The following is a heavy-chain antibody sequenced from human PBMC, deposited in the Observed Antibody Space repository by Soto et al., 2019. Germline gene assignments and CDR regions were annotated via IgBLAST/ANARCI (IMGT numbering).Heavy chain of an antibody. V-gene: IGHV3-23*01. CDR3: VKDYGGYSYGWAHFDY. J-gene: IGHJ4*02. CDR1: GFTFSSYA. CDR2: LSDSGGRT. Sequence: WGVLRLSCAASGFTFSSYAMSWVSQAPGKGLKWVSALSDSGGRTYYADSVKGRFTISRDNSKNTLYLQMNSLRAEDTAVYYCVKDYGGYSYGWAHFDYWGQGTLVTVSS. D-gene: IGHD5-18*01.